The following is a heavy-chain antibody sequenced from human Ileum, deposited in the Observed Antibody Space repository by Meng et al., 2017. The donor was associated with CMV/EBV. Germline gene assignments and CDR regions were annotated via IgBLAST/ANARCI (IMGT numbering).Heavy chain of an antibody. CDR3: GRGDPDY. CDR2: IKPDGIDR. Sequence: GESLKISCAASGFPFRTFDMSWVRQAPGKGLEWVANIKPDGIDRYYVDSVKGRFTISRDNAKNSVYLQMNSLTAEDTAMYYCGRGDPDYWGQGALVTVSS. J-gene: IGHJ4*02. CDR1: GFPFRTFD. V-gene: IGHV3-7*01.